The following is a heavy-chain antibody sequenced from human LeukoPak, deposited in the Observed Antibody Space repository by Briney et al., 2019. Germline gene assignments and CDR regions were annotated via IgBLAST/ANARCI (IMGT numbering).Heavy chain of an antibody. Sequence: GGSLRLSCAASGITFSSLWMSWFRQAPGKGLEWVADIRQDGTEEHYVASVKGRFTISRDSTSLFLQMNSLRAEDTAVYYCAGGQGWHFDLWGRGTLITVSS. D-gene: IGHD2-15*01. CDR2: IRQDGTEE. J-gene: IGHJ2*01. CDR1: GITFSSLW. V-gene: IGHV3-7*01. CDR3: AGGQGWHFDL.